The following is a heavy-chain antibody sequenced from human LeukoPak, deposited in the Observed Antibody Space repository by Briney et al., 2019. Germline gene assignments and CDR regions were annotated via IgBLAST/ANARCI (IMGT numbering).Heavy chain of an antibody. Sequence: GGSLRLSCAASGFTFSSYSMNWVRQAPGKGLEWVSSISSSSSYIYYADSVKGRFTISRDNAKNSLYLQMNSLRAEDTAVYYCARDTRYCSSTSCSNYYYYMDVWGKGTTVTVSS. J-gene: IGHJ6*03. CDR3: ARDTRYCSSTSCSNYYYYMDV. CDR1: GFTFSSYS. D-gene: IGHD2-2*01. CDR2: ISSSSSYI. V-gene: IGHV3-21*04.